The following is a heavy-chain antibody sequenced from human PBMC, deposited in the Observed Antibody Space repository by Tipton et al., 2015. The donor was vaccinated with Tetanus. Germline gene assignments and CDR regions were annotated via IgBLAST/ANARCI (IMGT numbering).Heavy chain of an antibody. CDR3: ARGPSYSGAWYHY. J-gene: IGHJ4*02. CDR2: IFSGGTT. Sequence: TLSLTCTVAGDSISSGGYYWNWVRQNPGKGLEWLGYIFSGGTTFYSPSLNGRVSMSLDTSKNLFALRLASVTAADTAVYYCARGPSYSGAWYHYWGQGAMVTVSP. D-gene: IGHD6-19*01. CDR1: GDSISSGGYY. V-gene: IGHV4-31*03.